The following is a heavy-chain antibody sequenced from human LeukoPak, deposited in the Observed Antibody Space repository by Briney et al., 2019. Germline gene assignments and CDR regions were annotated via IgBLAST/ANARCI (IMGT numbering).Heavy chain of an antibody. Sequence: ASVKVSCKTSGYTFTGYFIHWVRQAPGQGLEWMGWINPDSGGTNYAQKFQGRVTMTRDTSISTVYMELSRLRSDDSAMYYCARGRGSWYDSSGSPYIRFDYWGQGTLVTVSS. CDR1: GYTFTGYF. CDR3: ARGRGSWYDSSGSPYIRFDY. CDR2: INPDSGGT. V-gene: IGHV1-2*02. J-gene: IGHJ4*02. D-gene: IGHD3-22*01.